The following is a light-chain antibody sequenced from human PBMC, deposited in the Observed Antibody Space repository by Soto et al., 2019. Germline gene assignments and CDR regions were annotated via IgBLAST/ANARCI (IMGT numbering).Light chain of an antibody. CDR2: DVS. Sequence: QSALTQPASVSGSPGQSITISCTGTSSDFGGYNYVSWYQQHPGKAPKLMIYDVSNRPSGVSNRFSGSKSGNTASLTISGLQAEDEADYYCSSYTSSSTDVFGTGTKVTVL. J-gene: IGLJ1*01. CDR1: SSDFGGYNY. V-gene: IGLV2-14*01. CDR3: SSYTSSSTDV.